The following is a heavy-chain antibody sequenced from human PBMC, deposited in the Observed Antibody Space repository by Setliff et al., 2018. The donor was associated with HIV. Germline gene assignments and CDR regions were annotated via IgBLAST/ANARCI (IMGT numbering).Heavy chain of an antibody. J-gene: IGHJ4*02. CDR3: TKREAGAKPFDY. V-gene: IGHV3-23*03. CDR2: INGGGNYI. Sequence: PGGSLRLSCAASGFTFSTYDMTWVRQAPGKGLEWVSLINGGGNYIQYADSVKGRFIISRDNSRNMLYLQMNSLRAEDTVLYYCTKREAGAKPFDYWGRGTLVTVSS. CDR1: GFTFSTYD. D-gene: IGHD1-26*01.